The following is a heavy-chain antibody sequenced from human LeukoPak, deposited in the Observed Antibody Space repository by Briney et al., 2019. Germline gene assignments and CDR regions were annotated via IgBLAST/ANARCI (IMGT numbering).Heavy chain of an antibody. D-gene: IGHD3-16*02. CDR3: ARVGYYDYVWGSYRRRNWFDP. Sequence: SETLSLTCAVYGGSLSGFYWSWIRQPPGKGLEWVGEINHSGSTNYNPSLKSRVTISVDTSKNQFSLKLSSVTAADTAVYYCARVGYYDYVWGSYRRRNWFDPWGQGTLVTVSS. CDR2: INHSGST. J-gene: IGHJ5*02. CDR1: GGSLSGFY. V-gene: IGHV4-34*01.